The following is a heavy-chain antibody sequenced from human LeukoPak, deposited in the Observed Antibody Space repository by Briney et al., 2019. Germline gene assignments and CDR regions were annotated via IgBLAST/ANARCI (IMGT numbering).Heavy chain of an antibody. CDR1: GGSISSGSYY. V-gene: IGHV4-61*02. Sequence: SETLSLTCTVSGGSISSGSYYWSWIRQPAGKGLEWIGRIYTSGSTNYNPSLKSRVTISVDTSKNQFSLKLSSVTAADTAVYYCARDRPPYSTSSWFDPWGQGTLVTVSS. J-gene: IGHJ5*02. CDR2: IYTSGST. CDR3: ARDRPPYSTSSWFDP. D-gene: IGHD6-6*01.